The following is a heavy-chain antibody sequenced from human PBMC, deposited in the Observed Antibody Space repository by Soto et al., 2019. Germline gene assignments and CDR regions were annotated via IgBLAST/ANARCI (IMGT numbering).Heavy chain of an antibody. D-gene: IGHD3-22*01. Sequence: QVHLLLQSGAEVKKPGSSVKVSCKASGGTPSNSAISWVRQASGQGLEWMGGIIPVFGLVKYAQNFQGRVTITADEPTNTAYMELSSLRPEDTAVYYCAGGRIVVVGSRAYYGMDVWGQGTTVTVSS. CDR1: GGTPSNSA. V-gene: IGHV1-69*01. CDR3: AGGRIVVVGSRAYYGMDV. CDR2: IIPVFGLV. J-gene: IGHJ6*02.